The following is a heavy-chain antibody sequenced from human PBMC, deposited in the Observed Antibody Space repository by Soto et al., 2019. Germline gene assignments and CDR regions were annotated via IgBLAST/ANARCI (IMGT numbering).Heavy chain of an antibody. Sequence: EVQLVESGGGLVQPGVSLSLSCAAYGFTFSSYDMHWVRQATGKGLEWVSAIGTAGDPYYPGSVKGRFTISRENAKNSLYLQMNSLRAGDTAVYYCARAGDGDYGIYGMDVWGQGTTVTVSS. CDR1: GFTFSSYD. CDR3: ARAGDGDYGIYGMDV. CDR2: IGTAGDP. D-gene: IGHD4-17*01. V-gene: IGHV3-13*05. J-gene: IGHJ6*02.